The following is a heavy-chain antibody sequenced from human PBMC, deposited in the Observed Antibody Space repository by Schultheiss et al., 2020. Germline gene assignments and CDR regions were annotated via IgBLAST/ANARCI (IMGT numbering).Heavy chain of an antibody. Sequence: ASVKVSCKASGYTFTSYGISWVRQAPGQGLEWMGWISAYNGNTNYAQKLQGRVTMTRDTSISTAYMELSRLRSDDTAVYYCARDRLWSGMDVWGQGTTVTVSS. CDR3: ARDRLWSGMDV. D-gene: IGHD2-21*01. CDR2: ISAYNGNT. J-gene: IGHJ6*02. V-gene: IGHV1-18*04. CDR1: GYTFTSYG.